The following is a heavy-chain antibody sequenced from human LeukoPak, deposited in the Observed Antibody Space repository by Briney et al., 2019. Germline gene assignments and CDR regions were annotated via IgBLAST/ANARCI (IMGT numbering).Heavy chain of an antibody. D-gene: IGHD6-19*01. CDR1: GFTFSSYA. Sequence: PGGSLRLSCAASGFTFSSYAMSWVRQAPGKGLEWVAVISYDGSNKYYADSVKGRFTISRDNSKNTLYLQMNSLRAEDTAVYYCAKPTSGWYGHQYFQHWGQGTLVTVSS. V-gene: IGHV3-30*18. J-gene: IGHJ1*01. CDR3: AKPTSGWYGHQYFQH. CDR2: ISYDGSNK.